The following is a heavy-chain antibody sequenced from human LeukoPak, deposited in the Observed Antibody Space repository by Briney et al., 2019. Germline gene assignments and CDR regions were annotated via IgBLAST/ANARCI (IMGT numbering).Heavy chain of an antibody. Sequence: GGSLRHPCAASGFTFSSYAMSWVRQAPGKGLEWVSAISGSGGSTYYADSVKGRFTISRDNSKNTLYLQMNSLRAEDTAVYYCAKASVGSDDFWSGYAAEYFQHWGQGSLVSVSS. V-gene: IGHV3-23*01. J-gene: IGHJ1*01. D-gene: IGHD3-3*01. CDR2: ISGSGGST. CDR3: AKASVGSDDFWSGYAAEYFQH. CDR1: GFTFSSYA.